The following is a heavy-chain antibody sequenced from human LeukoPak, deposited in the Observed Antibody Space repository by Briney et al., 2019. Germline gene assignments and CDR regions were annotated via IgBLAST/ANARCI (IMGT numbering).Heavy chain of an antibody. CDR3: ARGQAYSFDY. V-gene: IGHV3-48*01. Sequence: GGSLRLSCAASGFAFSAYSMNWVRQAPEKGLEWVSYIGSSSSPIYYADSVKGRFTISRDNAKNSLYLQMDSLRAEDTAVYYCARGQAYSFDYWGQGTLVTVSS. CDR1: GFAFSAYS. CDR2: IGSSSSPI. D-gene: IGHD4-11*01. J-gene: IGHJ4*02.